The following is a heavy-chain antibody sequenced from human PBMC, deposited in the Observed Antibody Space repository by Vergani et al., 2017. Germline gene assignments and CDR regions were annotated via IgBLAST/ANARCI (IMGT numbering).Heavy chain of an antibody. J-gene: IGHJ4*02. CDR2: IYHSGST. Sequence: QVQLQESGPGLVKPSGTLSLTCAVSGGSISSSNWWSWVRQPPGKGLEWIGEIYHSGSTNYNPSLKSRVTISVDKSKNQFSLKLSSVTAADTAVYYCARSSGGDYGDYFNYFDYWGQGTLVTVSS. CDR3: ARSSGGDYGDYFNYFDY. CDR1: GGSISSSNW. V-gene: IGHV4-4*02. D-gene: IGHD4-17*01.